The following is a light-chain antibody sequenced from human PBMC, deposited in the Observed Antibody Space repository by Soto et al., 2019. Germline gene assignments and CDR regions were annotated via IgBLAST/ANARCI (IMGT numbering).Light chain of an antibody. CDR1: SSDVGAYNY. CDR3: GSYTRGSTWV. Sequence: QSALTQPASVSGSPGQSITISCTGTSSDVGAYNYVSWYQQHPGKAPKLMIYEVSNRPSGVSNRFSGAKSGNTASLTISGLHAEDEGDYYCGSYTRGSTWVFGGGTEVTVL. J-gene: IGLJ3*02. V-gene: IGLV2-14*01. CDR2: EVS.